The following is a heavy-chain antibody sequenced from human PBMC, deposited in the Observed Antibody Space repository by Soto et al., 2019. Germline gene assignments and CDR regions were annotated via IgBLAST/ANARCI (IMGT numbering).Heavy chain of an antibody. Sequence: SETLSLTCTVSGGSISSYYWSWIRQPPGKGLEWIGYIYYSGSTNYNPSLKSRVTISADTSKNQFSLKLSSVTAADTAVYYCARDSIDYYYYYGMDVWGQGTTVTVSS. J-gene: IGHJ6*02. CDR3: ARDSIDYYYYYGMDV. CDR1: GGSISSYY. V-gene: IGHV4-59*01. CDR2: IYYSGST. D-gene: IGHD2-21*01.